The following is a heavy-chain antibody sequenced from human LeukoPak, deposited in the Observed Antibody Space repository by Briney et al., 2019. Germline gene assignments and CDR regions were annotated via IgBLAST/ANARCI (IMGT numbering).Heavy chain of an antibody. CDR2: ISDDGSKK. CDR1: GFTFSRYA. Sequence: PGGSLSLSCAASGFTFSRYAIHWVRQAPGKGLEWVAVISDDGSKKYYPDSVKGRFTISRDSSKNTLYLQMNSLRAEDTAVYYCARGRFIAGTTAYYFDYWGQGTLVTVSS. V-gene: IGHV3-30*04. CDR3: ARGRFIAGTTAYYFDY. D-gene: IGHD1-26*01. J-gene: IGHJ4*02.